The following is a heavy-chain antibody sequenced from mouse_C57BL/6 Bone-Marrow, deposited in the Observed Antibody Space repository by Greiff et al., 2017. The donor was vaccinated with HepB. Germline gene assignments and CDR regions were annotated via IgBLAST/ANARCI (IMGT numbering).Heavy chain of an antibody. CDR2: INPSTGGT. CDR1: GYSFTGYY. D-gene: IGHD2-4*01. CDR3: GRDYRFAY. V-gene: IGHV1-42*01. Sequence: VQLQQSGPELVKPGASVKISCQASGYSFTGYYMNWVKQSPEKSLEWIGEINPSTGGTTYNKKFKAKATLTVDKSSSTAYMQHKSLTSEDSAVYYCGRDYRFAYWGQETLVTVSA. J-gene: IGHJ3*01.